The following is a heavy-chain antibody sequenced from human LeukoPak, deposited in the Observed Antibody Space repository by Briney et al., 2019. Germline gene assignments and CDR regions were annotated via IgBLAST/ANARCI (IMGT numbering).Heavy chain of an antibody. CDR1: GFTFNNYG. V-gene: IGHV3-33*01. CDR2: IWFDGSYT. CDR3: ARGLYYGSGSPIDY. J-gene: IGHJ4*02. Sequence: GSLRLSCAASGFTFNNYGVHWVRQAPGEGLEWVAVIWFDGSYTYYADSVKGRFTISRDNSKNTLYLQMNSLRAEDTAVYYCARGLYYGSGSPIDYWGQGTLVTVSS. D-gene: IGHD3-10*01.